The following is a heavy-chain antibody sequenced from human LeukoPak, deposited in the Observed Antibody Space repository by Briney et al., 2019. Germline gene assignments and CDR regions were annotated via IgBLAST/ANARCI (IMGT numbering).Heavy chain of an antibody. CDR1: GGAITSYF. D-gene: IGHD3-16*01. CDR2: ISNNGTT. Sequence: SETLSLTCSVSGGAITSYFVSWLRQAPGKGLDWIGYISNNGTTNYNPALKRRVTISVDTSKRQFSLRLSSVSDADTAIYYCERDIYARRGHWFDPWGQGILVTVSS. V-gene: IGHV4-59*01. CDR3: ERDIYARRGHWFDP. J-gene: IGHJ5*02.